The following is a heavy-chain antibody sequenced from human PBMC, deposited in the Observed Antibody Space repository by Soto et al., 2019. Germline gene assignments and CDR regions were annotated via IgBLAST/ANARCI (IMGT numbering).Heavy chain of an antibody. CDR1: GYTFTGYY. J-gene: IGHJ4*02. V-gene: IGHV1-2*02. CDR2: INPNSDGT. Sequence: QVQLVQSGAEVKKPGASVKVSCKASGYTFTGYYMHWVRQAPGQGLEWMGWINPNSDGTNYAQKFQGRVTMTRDTSISTAYMELSRLRSDDTAVYYCAREGTYGGNFPYWGQGTLVTVSS. CDR3: AREGTYGGNFPY. D-gene: IGHD2-21*02.